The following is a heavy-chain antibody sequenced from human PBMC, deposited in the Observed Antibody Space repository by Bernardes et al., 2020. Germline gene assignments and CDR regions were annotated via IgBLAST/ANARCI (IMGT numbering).Heavy chain of an antibody. V-gene: IGHV4-59*01. J-gene: IGHJ6*02. D-gene: IGHD3-10*01. CDR1: GGSISPYY. CDR3: ARVSKVLYYRPVDV. Sequence: SESLSLTCTVSGGSISPYYWCWILYPPAKGLEWIGYIYYDGSTKRNPSLKSRVTISVDTSKNQFSLKLSSVTAADTDVYFCARVSKVLYYRPVDVWGQGATVTVSS. CDR2: IYYDGST.